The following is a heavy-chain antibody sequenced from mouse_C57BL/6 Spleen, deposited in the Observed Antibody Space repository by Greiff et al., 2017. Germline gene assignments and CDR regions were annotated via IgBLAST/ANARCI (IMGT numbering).Heavy chain of an antibody. J-gene: IGHJ2*01. CDR3: ARNRDYYSNVLDY. CDR2: INPSNGGT. CDR1: GYTFTSYW. D-gene: IGHD2-5*01. Sequence: QVQLQQPGTELVKPGASVKLSCKASGYTFTSYWMHWVKQRPGQGLEWIGNINPSNGGTNYNEKFKSKATLTVDNSSSTAYMQLSSLTSEDSAVYYSARNRDYYSNVLDYWGQGTTLTVSS. V-gene: IGHV1-53*01.